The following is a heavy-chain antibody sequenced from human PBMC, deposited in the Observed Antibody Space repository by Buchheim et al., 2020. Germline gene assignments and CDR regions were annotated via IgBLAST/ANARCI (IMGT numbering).Heavy chain of an antibody. J-gene: IGHJ4*02. D-gene: IGHD3-22*01. CDR3: ARQTYDSSGYGLDY. CDR2: MNPSDGGT. CDR1: GYTFTGYY. Sequence: QVQLVQSGAEVKKPGASVKVSCKASGYTFTGYYMHWVRQAPGQGLEWMGIMNPSDGGTTFAQKFQGRLTMTRHTSSSTVYMELSSLRSEDTALYYCARQTYDSSGYGLDYWGQGT. V-gene: IGHV1-46*01.